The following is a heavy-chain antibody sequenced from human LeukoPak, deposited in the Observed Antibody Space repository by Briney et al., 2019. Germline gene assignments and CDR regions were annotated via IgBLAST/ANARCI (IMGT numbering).Heavy chain of an antibody. D-gene: IGHD2-2*01. V-gene: IGHV1-2*02. J-gene: IGHJ4*02. CDR1: GYTFTGYY. Sequence: GASVTVSCTASGYTFTGYYMHWVRQAPGQGLEWMGWINPNSGGTNYAQKFQGRVTMTRDTSISTAYMELSRLRSDDTAVYYRARGNCSSTSCYVFDYWGQGTLVTVSS. CDR2: INPNSGGT. CDR3: ARGNCSSTSCYVFDY.